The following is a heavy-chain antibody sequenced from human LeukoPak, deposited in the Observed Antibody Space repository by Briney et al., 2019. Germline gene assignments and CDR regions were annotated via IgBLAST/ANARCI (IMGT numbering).Heavy chain of an antibody. J-gene: IGHJ4*02. CDR2: ISGSGGST. Sequence: GGSLRLSCAASGFTFSSYAMSWVRQAPGKGLEWVSGISGSGGSTYYADSVKGRFTISRDNSKNTLYLQMNSLRAEDTAVYYCAKDRSLVVVIATLFDYWGQGTLVTVSS. CDR3: AKDRSLVVVIATLFDY. CDR1: GFTFSSYA. D-gene: IGHD2-21*01. V-gene: IGHV3-23*01.